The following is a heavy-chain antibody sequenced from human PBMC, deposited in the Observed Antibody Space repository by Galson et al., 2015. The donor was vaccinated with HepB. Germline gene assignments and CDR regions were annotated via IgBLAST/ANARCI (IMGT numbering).Heavy chain of an antibody. CDR2: INPSGGRT. V-gene: IGHV1-46*02. CDR1: GNTFNNFY. J-gene: IGHJ4*02. Sequence: SVKVSCKASGNTFNNFYINWVRQVPGQGLEWMGIINPSGGRTTYPQSLQGRVTLTKDTSTTTVYVEVSSLRSEDTAIYFCARASSFNHGWRGFDSWGQGTLVTVSS. D-gene: IGHD3-10*01. CDR3: ARASSFNHGWRGFDS.